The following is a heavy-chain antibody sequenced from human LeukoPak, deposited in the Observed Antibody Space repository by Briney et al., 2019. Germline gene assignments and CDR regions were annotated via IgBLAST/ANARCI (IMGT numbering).Heavy chain of an antibody. CDR1: GFTFSSYA. CDR3: TRGGYYADFDY. V-gene: IGHV3-15*01. CDR2: IKSKTDGGTP. D-gene: IGHD1-26*01. Sequence: PGGSLRLSCAASGFTFSSYAMSWVRQAPGKGLEWVGRIKSKTDGGTPDFPAPVKGRFSISRDDSKNTLYLQMNSLKTEDTAVYFCTRGGYYADFDYWGQGALVTVSS. J-gene: IGHJ4*02.